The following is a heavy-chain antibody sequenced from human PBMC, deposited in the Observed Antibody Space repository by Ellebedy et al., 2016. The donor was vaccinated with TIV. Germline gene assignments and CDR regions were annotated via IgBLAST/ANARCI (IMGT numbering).Heavy chain of an antibody. V-gene: IGHV3-9*01. J-gene: IGHJ4*02. CDR2: VSWNSGAI. Sequence: SLKISCAASGFTFSSYAMHWVRQRPGKGLEWVSGVSWNSGAIGYADPVKGRFTISRDNAKKSLYLQMDSLRAEDTALYYCVKAPTNSGRLDYWGQGTLVTVSS. CDR1: GFTFSSYA. CDR3: VKAPTNSGRLDY. D-gene: IGHD3-10*01.